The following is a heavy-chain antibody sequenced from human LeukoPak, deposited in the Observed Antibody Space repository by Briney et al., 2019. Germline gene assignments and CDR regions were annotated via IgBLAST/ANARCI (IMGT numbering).Heavy chain of an antibody. CDR3: TRQPYNYYYLDV. CDR1: GFSFDNCA. Sequence: GGSLSLSCAVSGFSFDNCAMTWVRQAPGKGLEWVSSIVGDASKMYYADSVKGRFTISSDGSRNMLFLHMSRLRAEDTAIYYCTRQPYNYYYLDVWAKGTTVTVSS. J-gene: IGHJ6*03. D-gene: IGHD1-14*01. V-gene: IGHV3-23*01. CDR2: IVGDASKM.